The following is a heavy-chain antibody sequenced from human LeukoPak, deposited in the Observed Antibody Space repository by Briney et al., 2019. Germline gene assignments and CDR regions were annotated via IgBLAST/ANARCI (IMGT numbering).Heavy chain of an antibody. CDR1: GFTFSDYY. Sequence: GGSLRLSCAASGFTFSDYYMTWMRQAPGKGLEWVSYITSSGTTIYYADSLKGRFTISRDNAKNSLYLQMNSLRAEDTAIYYCATATDRSGYYYGGFDIWGQETMVTVSS. CDR2: ITSSGTTI. J-gene: IGHJ3*02. V-gene: IGHV3-11*04. D-gene: IGHD3-22*01. CDR3: ATATDRSGYYYGGFDI.